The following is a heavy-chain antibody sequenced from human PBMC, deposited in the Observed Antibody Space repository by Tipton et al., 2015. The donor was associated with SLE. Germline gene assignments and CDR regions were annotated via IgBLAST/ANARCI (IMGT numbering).Heavy chain of an antibody. Sequence: TLSLTCTVPGGSVSSSSYYWGWIRQPPGKGLEWIGHIFTSGSTNYNPSLKSRVTISVDTSKNQFSLKLSSVTAADTAVYYCARSAGYGSNWAHFDYWGQGTLVTVSS. J-gene: IGHJ4*02. CDR1: GGSVSSSSYY. CDR2: IFTSGST. CDR3: ARSAGYGSNWAHFDY. V-gene: IGHV4-61*01. D-gene: IGHD6-13*01.